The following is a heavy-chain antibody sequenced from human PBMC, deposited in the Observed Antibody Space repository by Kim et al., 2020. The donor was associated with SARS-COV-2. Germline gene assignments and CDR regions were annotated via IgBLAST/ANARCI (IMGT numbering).Heavy chain of an antibody. D-gene: IGHD2-15*01. CDR3: ARDDVVAATSWFSYYYGMDV. CDR1: GFTFSSYW. CDR2: INSDGSST. J-gene: IGHJ6*02. V-gene: IGHV3-74*01. Sequence: GGSLRLSCAASGFTFSSYWMHWVRQAPGKGLVWVSRINSDGSSTSYADSVKGRFTISRDNAKNTLYLQMNSLRAEDTAVYYCARDDVVAATSWFSYYYGMDVWGQGTTVTVSS.